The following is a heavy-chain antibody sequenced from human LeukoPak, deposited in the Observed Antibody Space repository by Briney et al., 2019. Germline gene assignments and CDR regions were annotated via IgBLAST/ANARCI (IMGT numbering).Heavy chain of an antibody. D-gene: IGHD3-22*01. CDR1: GGTFSSYA. Sequence: SVKVSCKASGGTFSSYAISWERQAPGQGLEWMGGIIPIFGTANYAQKFQGRVTITADESTSTAYMELSSLRSEDTAVYYCASTVSTYYYDSSGPRDGDYWGQGTLVTVSS. V-gene: IGHV1-69*01. J-gene: IGHJ4*02. CDR2: IIPIFGTA. CDR3: ASTVSTYYYDSSGPRDGDY.